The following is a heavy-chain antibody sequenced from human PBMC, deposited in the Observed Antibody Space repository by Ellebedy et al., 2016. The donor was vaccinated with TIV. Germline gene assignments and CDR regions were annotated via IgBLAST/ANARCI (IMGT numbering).Heavy chain of an antibody. Sequence: GESLKISCAASGFTFSNAWMNWVRPAPGKGLEWGGRITSKTAGGAADYAAPVKGRFTNSRDDTKNTLYLKMNSLKTEDTSVYFCTTVYRYNYDSVWGQGTLVTVSS. CDR2: ITSKTAGGAA. V-gene: IGHV3-15*01. CDR3: TTVYRYNYDSV. J-gene: IGHJ4*02. D-gene: IGHD5-18*01. CDR1: GFTFSNAW.